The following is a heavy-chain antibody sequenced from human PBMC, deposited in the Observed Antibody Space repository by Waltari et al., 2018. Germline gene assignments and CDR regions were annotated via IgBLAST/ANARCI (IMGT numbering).Heavy chain of an antibody. CDR2: VHGSGKT. V-gene: IGHV4-4*02. CDR1: GDSMSSTYW. CDR3: GRDRGRGLYLDS. D-gene: IGHD2-15*01. J-gene: IGHJ4*02. Sequence: QLQQSDPGLVKPSGTLSLTCAVSGDSMSSTYWWSWVRQSPGKGLEWIGQVHGSGKTNYNPSFASRVSVTLHTSANQFSLRVTSATAADTAVYYCGRDRGRGLYLDSWGQGTLVTVSP.